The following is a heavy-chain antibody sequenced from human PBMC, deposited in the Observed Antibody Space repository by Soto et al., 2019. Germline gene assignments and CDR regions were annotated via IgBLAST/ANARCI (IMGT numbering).Heavy chain of an antibody. J-gene: IGHJ4*02. Sequence: PSETLSLTCTVSGGSINSGDYYWSWIRQPPGKGLEWIGYIYYSGTTYYNPSLKSRVTISVDTSKNQFSLKLSSVTAADTAVYYCAGRISGYSYDYWGQGTLVTVSS. D-gene: IGHD5-18*01. CDR1: GGSINSGDYY. CDR2: IYYSGTT. V-gene: IGHV4-30-4*02. CDR3: AGRISGYSYDY.